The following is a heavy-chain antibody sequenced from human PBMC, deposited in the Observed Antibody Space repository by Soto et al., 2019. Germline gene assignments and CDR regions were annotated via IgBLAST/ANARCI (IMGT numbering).Heavy chain of an antibody. J-gene: IGHJ6*02. V-gene: IGHV3-23*01. CDR3: ARVGPPASYRYTLDV. CDR1: GFTFSSYA. CDR2: MRGSDGST. D-gene: IGHD1-26*01. Sequence: QPGGSLRLSCEASGFTFSSYAMSWVRQAPGRGLEWVSTMRGSDGSTNYADSVKGRFTISRDNSKNVLYLQVDSLTAEDTAAYYCARVGPPASYRYTLDVWGQGTTVTVSS.